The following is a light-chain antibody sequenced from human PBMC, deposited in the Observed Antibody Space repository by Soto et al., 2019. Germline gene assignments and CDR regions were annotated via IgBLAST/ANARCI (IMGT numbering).Light chain of an antibody. V-gene: IGLV2-14*01. J-gene: IGLJ1*01. CDR1: SSDVGFYNY. Sequence: LTHPASVSGSPGQSITISCTGTSSDVGFYNYVSWYQQHPGKGPKLIIYEVTNRPSGISNRFSGSKSGNTASLTISGLQAEEEADYYCSAYTTISTRGFGTGTKVTV. CDR3: SAYTTISTRG. CDR2: EVT.